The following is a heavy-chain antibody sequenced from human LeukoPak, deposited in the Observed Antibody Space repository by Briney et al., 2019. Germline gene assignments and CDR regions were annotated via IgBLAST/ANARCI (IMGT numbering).Heavy chain of an antibody. CDR1: GFTFSSYW. CDR2: IKQEGSEK. Sequence: GGSLRLSCAASGFTFSSYWMSWVRQAPGKGLEWVANIKQEGSEKYYVDSVKGRFTISRDNAKNSLYLQMNSLRAEDTAVYYCARAQDNSGSYYYYYYYMDVWGKGTTVTISS. CDR3: ARAQDNSGSYYYYYYYMDV. V-gene: IGHV3-7*01. D-gene: IGHD1-26*01. J-gene: IGHJ6*03.